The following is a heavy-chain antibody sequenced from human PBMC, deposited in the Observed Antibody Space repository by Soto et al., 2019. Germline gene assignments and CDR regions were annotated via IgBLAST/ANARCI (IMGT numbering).Heavy chain of an antibody. J-gene: IGHJ4*01. V-gene: IGHV3-74*01. D-gene: IGHD7-27*01. CDR1: DLNFYSSW. CDR3: VTGGSGD. CDR2: INSDGSSI. Sequence: AALGPACVVSDLNFYSSWLHWGRQGPGKGLGWVSRINSDGSSINYADSVKGRFTTSRDNAKNMLYLQMNRRRAEDTDLYYCVTGGSGDGGHRTVGT.